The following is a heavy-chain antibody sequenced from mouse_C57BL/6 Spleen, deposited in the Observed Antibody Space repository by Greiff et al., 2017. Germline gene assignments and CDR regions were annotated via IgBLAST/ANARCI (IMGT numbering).Heavy chain of an antibody. CDR3: TRDPLGYYGSSHYFDY. CDR2: ISSGGDYI. Sequence: EVMLVESGEGLVKPGGSLKLSCAASGFTFSSYAMSWVRQTPEKRLEWVAYISSGGDYIYYADTVKGRFTISRDNARNTLYLQMSSLKSEDTAMYYCTRDPLGYYGSSHYFDYWGQGTTLTVSS. D-gene: IGHD1-1*01. CDR1: GFTFSSYA. J-gene: IGHJ2*01. V-gene: IGHV5-9-1*02.